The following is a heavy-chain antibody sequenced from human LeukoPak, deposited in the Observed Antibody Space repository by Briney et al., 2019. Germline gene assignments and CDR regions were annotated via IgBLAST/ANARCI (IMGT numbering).Heavy chain of an antibody. Sequence: GGSLRLSCAASGFTFSSYWMHWVRQAPGKGLVWVSRINSDGSSTSYADSVKGRFTISRDNSKNTLYLQMNSLRAEDTAVYYCARDRTRTAAQPYFDYWGQGTLVTVSS. CDR1: GFTFSSYW. CDR2: INSDGSST. D-gene: IGHD6-13*01. J-gene: IGHJ4*02. CDR3: ARDRTRTAAQPYFDY. V-gene: IGHV3-74*01.